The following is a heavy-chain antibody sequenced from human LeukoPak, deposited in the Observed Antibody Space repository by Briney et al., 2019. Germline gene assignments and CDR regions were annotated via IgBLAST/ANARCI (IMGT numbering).Heavy chain of an antibody. D-gene: IGHD2/OR15-2a*01. CDR3: ATDFYDST. CDR2: IRSNSDGGAI. V-gene: IGHV3-15*01. Sequence: PGGSLRLSCAASGSSFNNYVMSWVRQAPGKGLEWVGRIRSNSDGGAIDYAAPVKGRFALSRDDSKNTLYLQMNSLQTEDTAMYYCATDFYDSTWGQGTLVTVSS. CDR1: GSSFNNYV. J-gene: IGHJ5*02.